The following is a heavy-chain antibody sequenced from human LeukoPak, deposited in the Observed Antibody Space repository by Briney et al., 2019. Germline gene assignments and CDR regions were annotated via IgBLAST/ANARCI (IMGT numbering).Heavy chain of an antibody. Sequence: SETLSLTCTVSGGSISSSSYYWGWIRQPPGKGLEWIGSIYYSGSTYYNPSLKSRVTMSVGTSKNQFSLKLSSVTAADTAVYYCARDLLGYNYHYMDVWGKGTTVTVSS. D-gene: IGHD3-22*01. CDR1: GGSISSSSYY. CDR3: ARDLLGYNYHYMDV. J-gene: IGHJ6*03. CDR2: IYYSGST. V-gene: IGHV4-39*02.